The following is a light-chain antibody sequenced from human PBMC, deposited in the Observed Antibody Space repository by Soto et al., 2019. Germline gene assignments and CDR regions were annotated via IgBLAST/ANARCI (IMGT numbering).Light chain of an antibody. V-gene: IGKV3-15*01. Sequence: GERGALSRRASQSVSRSYLKWYQPKPGQAPRLLIYGASTRYTGIPARFSGSGAGTESTRTISSLKYEDVPVGSCQQYYNWPRTFSQGTKVDI. CDR2: GAS. J-gene: IGKJ1*01. CDR1: QSVSRSY. CDR3: QQYYNWPRT.